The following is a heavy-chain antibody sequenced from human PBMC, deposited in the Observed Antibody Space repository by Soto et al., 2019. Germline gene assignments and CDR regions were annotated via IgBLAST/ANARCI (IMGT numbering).Heavy chain of an antibody. CDR2: FFWGDDK. Sequence: QITLKESGPTLVKPTQTLTLTCTFSGFSLTTSGRGVGWIRQPPGKALEWLALFFWGDDKRSSPSLKTRLTISKDTSKNQVVLTMTNMGPEDTATYYCAHRLTMMDAFGVWGQGTVVTVSS. CDR1: GFSLTTSGRG. D-gene: IGHD3-16*01. CDR3: AHRLTMMDAFGV. V-gene: IGHV2-5*02. J-gene: IGHJ3*01.